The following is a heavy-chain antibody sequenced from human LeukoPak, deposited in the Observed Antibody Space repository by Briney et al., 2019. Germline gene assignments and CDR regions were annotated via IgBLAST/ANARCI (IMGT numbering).Heavy chain of an antibody. V-gene: IGHV1-69*01. D-gene: IGHD2-15*01. CDR3: ARPSVVAATAPFDY. CDR1: XXXXXSXA. CDR2: IIPIFGTA. Sequence: KASXXXXXSXAIXXXRQAPGQGLEWMGGIIPIFGTANYAQKFQGRVTITADESTSTAYMELSSLRSEDTAVYYCARPSVVAATAPFDYWGQGTLVTVSS. J-gene: IGHJ4*02.